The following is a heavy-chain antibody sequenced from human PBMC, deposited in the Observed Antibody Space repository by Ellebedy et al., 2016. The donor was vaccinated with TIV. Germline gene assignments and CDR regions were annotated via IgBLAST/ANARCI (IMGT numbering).Heavy chain of an antibody. CDR3: ARWNEGFDY. V-gene: IGHV4-59*08. Sequence: MPSETLSLTCAVYGGSFSGYHWSWIRQPPGKGLEWIGYIYYSGITDYNPSLRSRVIISVDTSKNQLSLKLSSVTAADAAMYYCARWNEGFDYWGQGTLVTVSS. CDR2: IYYSGIT. J-gene: IGHJ4*02. D-gene: IGHD1-1*01. CDR1: GGSFSGYH.